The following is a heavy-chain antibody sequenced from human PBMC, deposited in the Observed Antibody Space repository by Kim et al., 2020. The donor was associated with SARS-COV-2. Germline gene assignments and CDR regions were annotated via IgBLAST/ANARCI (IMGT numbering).Heavy chain of an antibody. CDR2: IYYSGST. CDR3: ARVAAAGLDYYYYGMDV. V-gene: IGHV4-59*01. J-gene: IGHJ6*02. Sequence: SETLSLTCTVSGGSISSYYWSWIRQPPGKGLEWIGYIYYSGSTNYNPSLKSRVTISVDTSKNQFSLKLSSVTAADTAVYYCARVAAAGLDYYYYGMDVWGQGTTVTVSS. D-gene: IGHD6-13*01. CDR1: GGSISSYY.